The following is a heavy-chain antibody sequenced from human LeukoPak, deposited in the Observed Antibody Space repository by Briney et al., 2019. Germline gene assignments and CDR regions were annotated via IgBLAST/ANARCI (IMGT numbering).Heavy chain of an antibody. CDR2: MNPNSGNT. CDR3: ARVAAAGFNWFDP. Sequence: ASVKVSCKASGYTFTSHDINWVRQATGQGLEWMGWMNPNSGNTGYAQKFQGRVTMTRNTSISTAYMELSSLTSDDTAVYYCARVAAAGFNWFDPWGQGTLVTVSS. D-gene: IGHD6-13*01. V-gene: IGHV1-8*01. J-gene: IGHJ5*02. CDR1: GYTFTSHD.